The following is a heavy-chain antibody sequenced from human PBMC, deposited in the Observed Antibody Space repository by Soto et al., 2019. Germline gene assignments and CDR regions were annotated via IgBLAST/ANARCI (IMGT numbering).Heavy chain of an antibody. Sequence: PGGSLRLSCAAFGFTFSSYWMHWVRQAPGKGLVWVSRIKTDGSSTSYADSVKGRFTISRDNAKNTLYLQMSSLRSDDTAVYYCARESGGATATLDYYYFYMDVWGKGTTVTVSS. V-gene: IGHV3-74*01. CDR3: ARESGGATATLDYYYFYMDV. D-gene: IGHD5-12*01. CDR1: GFTFSSYW. CDR2: IKTDGSST. J-gene: IGHJ6*03.